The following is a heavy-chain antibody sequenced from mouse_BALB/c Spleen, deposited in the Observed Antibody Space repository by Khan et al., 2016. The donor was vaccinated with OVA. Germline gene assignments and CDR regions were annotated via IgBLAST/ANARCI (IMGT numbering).Heavy chain of an antibody. CDR1: GFNIKDYY. CDR2: IDPENGDT. V-gene: IGHV14-1*02. D-gene: IGHD2-3*01. CDR3: ARDGYSPWFAY. J-gene: IGHJ3*01. Sequence: VRLQQSGAELVRPGALVKLSCKASGFNIKDYYMHWVKQRPEQGLVWIGRIDPENGDTIYDPKFQGKASITSDTSSNTAYLQLSSLTSEDPAVYYCARDGYSPWFAYWGQGTLVTVSA.